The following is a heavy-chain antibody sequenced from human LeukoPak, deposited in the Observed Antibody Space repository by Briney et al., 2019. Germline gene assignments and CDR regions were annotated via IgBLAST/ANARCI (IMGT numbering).Heavy chain of an antibody. Sequence: PTETLSLTCTVSGGSISTYYWSWIRQPPGKGLEWIGYSYYTGRTNYNPSLKSRVTTSVDTSKYQFSLKLSSVTAADTAVHYCARDTGTLVDYWGQGTLVTV. CDR1: GGSISTYY. V-gene: IGHV4-59*01. CDR3: ARDTGTLVDY. CDR2: SYYTGRT. D-gene: IGHD3-16*01. J-gene: IGHJ4*02.